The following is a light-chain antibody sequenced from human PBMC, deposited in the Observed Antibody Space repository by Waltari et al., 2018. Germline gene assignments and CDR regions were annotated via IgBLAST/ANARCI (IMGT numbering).Light chain of an antibody. Sequence: ASVKLTCTLSSGHSDYAIAWHQQQPRKGPRYLMRVNSDGSHKKGDGIPDRFSGSSSGAERFLTISSLQSEDEADYFCQTWGFGIEVFGGGTKLTVL. CDR3: QTWGFGIEV. CDR2: VNSDGSH. CDR1: SGHSDYA. J-gene: IGLJ3*02. V-gene: IGLV4-69*01.